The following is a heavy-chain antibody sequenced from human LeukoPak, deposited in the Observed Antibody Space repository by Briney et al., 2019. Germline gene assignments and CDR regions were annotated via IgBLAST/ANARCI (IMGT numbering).Heavy chain of an antibody. Sequence: GGSLRLSCAASGFTFSDYYMSWIRQAPGKGLEWVSYISSSGSTIYYADSVKGRFTVSRDNAKNSLYLQMNSLRAEDTAVYYCARDSTTRREYYYDSTSRGHAFDIWGQGTMVTVSS. CDR2: ISSSGSTI. V-gene: IGHV3-11*04. J-gene: IGHJ3*02. D-gene: IGHD3-22*01. CDR3: ARDSTTRREYYYDSTSRGHAFDI. CDR1: GFTFSDYY.